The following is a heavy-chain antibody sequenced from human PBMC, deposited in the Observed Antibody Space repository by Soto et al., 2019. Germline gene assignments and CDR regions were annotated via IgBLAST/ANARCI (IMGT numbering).Heavy chain of an antibody. V-gene: IGHV1-8*01. CDR2: MNPNSGNT. CDR3: AGELAVAGFDY. D-gene: IGHD6-19*01. Sequence: QVQLVQSGAEVKKPGASVKVSCKASGYTFTSYDINWVRQATGQGLEWMGWMNPNSGNTAYAQKSQGRFTMTRNTSISTAYKELSSLRSDDRAVYYCAGELAVAGFDYWGQGNLVTVSS. J-gene: IGHJ4*02. CDR1: GYTFTSYD.